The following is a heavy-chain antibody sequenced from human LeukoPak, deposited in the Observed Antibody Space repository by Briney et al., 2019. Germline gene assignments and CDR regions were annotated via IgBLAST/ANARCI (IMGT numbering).Heavy chain of an antibody. CDR1: GYTFTRYY. V-gene: IGHV1-46*01. CDR3: ARDTNFYYYYGMDV. J-gene: IGHJ6*02. Sequence: AASVKVSCRTSGYTFTRYYIHWVRHAPGQGLEWMGIIHPSSGVRNYAQKFQGRVTMTRDTSTSTVYMELSSQTSDDTAVYYCARDTNFYYYYGMDVWGQGTTVTVSS. CDR2: IHPSSGVR. D-gene: IGHD2-8*01.